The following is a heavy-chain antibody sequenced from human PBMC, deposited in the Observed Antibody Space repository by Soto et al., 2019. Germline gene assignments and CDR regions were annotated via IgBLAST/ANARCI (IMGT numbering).Heavy chain of an antibody. CDR3: ASWTTVTTERFVVFDF. V-gene: IGHV4-59*01. CDR2: IYYSGST. CDR1: GGSISSYY. D-gene: IGHD4-17*01. Sequence: PSETLSLTCTVSGGSISSYYWSWIRQPPGKGLEWIGYIYYSGSTNYNPSLKSRVTISVDTSKNQFSLKLSSVTAADTAVYYCASWTTVTTERFVVFDFGGQGTMVTVSS. J-gene: IGHJ3*01.